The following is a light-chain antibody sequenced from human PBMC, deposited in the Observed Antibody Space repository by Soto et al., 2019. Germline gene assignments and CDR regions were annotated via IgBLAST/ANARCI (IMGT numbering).Light chain of an antibody. Sequence: QSVLTQPPSVSEAPGQRVTISCTGSTSNIGAGYDVRWYQQLPGTAPKLLIYDNSNRPSGVPDRFSGSKSGTSASLAITGLQAEDEADYYCQSYDSSLNVHYVFGTGTKVTVL. CDR1: TSNIGAGYD. J-gene: IGLJ1*01. CDR2: DNS. V-gene: IGLV1-40*01. CDR3: QSYDSSLNVHYV.